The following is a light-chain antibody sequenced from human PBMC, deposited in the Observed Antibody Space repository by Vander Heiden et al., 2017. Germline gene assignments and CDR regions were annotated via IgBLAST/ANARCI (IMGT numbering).Light chain of an antibody. CDR2: DVT. Sequence: QSALTQPPAASGSPGQSVTISCTGTNSDVGSYNSVSWYQQYPGKAPTLLIYDVTKRPSGVPDRFSGSKSGNTASLTVSGLQAEDEADYSCSSYADTAKVVFGGGTKLTVL. V-gene: IGLV2-8*01. CDR3: SSYADTAKVV. J-gene: IGLJ2*01. CDR1: NSDVGSYNS.